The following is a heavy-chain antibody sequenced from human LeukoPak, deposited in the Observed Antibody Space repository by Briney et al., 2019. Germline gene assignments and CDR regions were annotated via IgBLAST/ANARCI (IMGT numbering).Heavy chain of an antibody. D-gene: IGHD2-2*01. CDR2: ISYDGSNK. J-gene: IGHJ5*02. CDR1: GFTFSSYA. CDR3: ARYCSSTSCSNT. V-gene: IGHV3-30*07. Sequence: GRSLRLSCAASGFTFSSYAMHWVRQAPGKGLEWVAVISYDGSNKYYADSVKGRFTISRDNSKNTLYLQMNSLRAEDTAVYYCARYCSSTSCSNTWGQGTLVTVSS.